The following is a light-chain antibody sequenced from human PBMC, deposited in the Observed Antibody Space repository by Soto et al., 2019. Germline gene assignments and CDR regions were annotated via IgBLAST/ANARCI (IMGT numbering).Light chain of an antibody. CDR2: AAS. V-gene: IGKV1-39*01. J-gene: IGKJ2*01. Sequence: DIQMTQSPSSLSASVGDRVTITCRASQSIRSYLNWYQQKPGKAPKLLIYAASSLQSGVPSRFSGSGSGTDFTLTISSLQPEDFATDYCQQSYSTITFGQGTKLEIK. CDR3: QQSYSTIT. CDR1: QSIRSY.